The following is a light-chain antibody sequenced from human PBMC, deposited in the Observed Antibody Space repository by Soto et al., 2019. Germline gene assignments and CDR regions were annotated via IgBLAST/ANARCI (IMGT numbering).Light chain of an antibody. CDR1: TTDVGGHTL. Sequence: QSVLTQPASVSGSPGQSITISCTGSTTDVGGHTLVSWYQHHPGKAPQLVIFDVSSRPPGVSHRFSGSKSGNTASLTISGLQAEDEDNYYCASYSMSGTMVFGGGTKLTVL. CDR2: DVS. CDR3: ASYSMSGTMV. V-gene: IGLV2-14*01. J-gene: IGLJ3*02.